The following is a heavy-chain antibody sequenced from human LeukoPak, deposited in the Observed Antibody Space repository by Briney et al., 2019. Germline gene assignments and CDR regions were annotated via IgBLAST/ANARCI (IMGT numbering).Heavy chain of an antibody. CDR1: GFSVSNTY. Sequence: GGSLRLSCAASGFSVSNTYMSWVRQAPGKGLEWVANIKPDGSEIYYVDSVKGRFTISRDNAKNSLYLQMNSLRAEDTAVYYCTRSLDYWGQGTLVTVSS. J-gene: IGHJ4*02. D-gene: IGHD2-15*01. CDR2: IKPDGSEI. V-gene: IGHV3-7*02. CDR3: TRSLDY.